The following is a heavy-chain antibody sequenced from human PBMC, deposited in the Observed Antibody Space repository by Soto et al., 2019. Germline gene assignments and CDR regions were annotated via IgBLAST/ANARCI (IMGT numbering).Heavy chain of an antibody. Sequence: LRLSCVASGFTFTNYWMSWVRQPPGKGLEWVANMKPDGGEINYVDSVKGRFTISRDNAKNLMYLQMNSLSVEDTAVYYCGGDRGYSSFDYWGQGTPVTVSS. V-gene: IGHV3-7*03. CDR1: GFTFTNYW. CDR3: GGDRGYSSFDY. CDR2: MKPDGGEI. D-gene: IGHD4-4*01. J-gene: IGHJ4*02.